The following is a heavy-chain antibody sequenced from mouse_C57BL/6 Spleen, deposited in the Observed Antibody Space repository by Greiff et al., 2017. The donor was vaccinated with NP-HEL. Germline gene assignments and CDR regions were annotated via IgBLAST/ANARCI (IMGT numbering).Heavy chain of an antibody. Sequence: QVQLQQSGPELVKPGASVKISCKASGYAFSSSWMNWVKQRPGKGLEWIGRIYPGDGDTNYNGKFKGKATLTADKSSSTAYMQLSSLTSEDSAVSFCARMGTAQAVFAYWGQETLVTVSA. D-gene: IGHD3-2*02. CDR2: IYPGDGDT. CDR1: GYAFSSSW. J-gene: IGHJ3*01. CDR3: ARMGTAQAVFAY. V-gene: IGHV1-82*01.